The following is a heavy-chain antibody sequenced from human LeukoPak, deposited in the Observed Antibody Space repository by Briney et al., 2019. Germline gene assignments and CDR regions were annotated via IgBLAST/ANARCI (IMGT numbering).Heavy chain of an antibody. Sequence: GRSLRLSCTASGFTFGDYAMSWFRQAPGKGLEWLGFIRSKTHSGATEYAASVRGRFTISRDDSKSIAYLQMNSLKIEDTAMYYGTRGYSFGFHGGRGTLVTVSS. CDR3: TRGYSFGFH. D-gene: IGHD5-18*01. CDR1: GFTFGDYA. CDR2: IRSKTHSGAT. J-gene: IGHJ4*02. V-gene: IGHV3-49*03.